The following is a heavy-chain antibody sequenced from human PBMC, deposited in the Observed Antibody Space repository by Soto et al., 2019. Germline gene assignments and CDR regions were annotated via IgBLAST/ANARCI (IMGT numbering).Heavy chain of an antibody. Sequence: EVQLVESGGGLVKPGGSLRLSCAASGFTFSDYSMNWVRQAPGKGLEWVSSISSSSSYIYYADSVKGRFTISRDNAKNSLYLQMSSLRAEDTAVYYCARVGYCSNGACYTTNYYYMDVWGKGTTVTVS. D-gene: IGHD2-8*01. CDR1: GFTFSDYS. CDR3: ARVGYCSNGACYTTNYYYMDV. CDR2: ISSSSSYI. J-gene: IGHJ6*03. V-gene: IGHV3-21*01.